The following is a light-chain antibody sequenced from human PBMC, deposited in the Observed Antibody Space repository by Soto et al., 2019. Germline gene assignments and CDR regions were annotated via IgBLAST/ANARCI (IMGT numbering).Light chain of an antibody. CDR1: SGSIASNY. J-gene: IGLJ2*01. Sequence: NFMLTQPHSVSESPGKTVTISCTRSSGSIASNYVQWYQQRPGSAPTTVIYEDNQRPSGVPDRFSGSIDSSSNSASLTISGLKTDDEADYYCQSYDSSNLRVVGGGTKLTVL. V-gene: IGLV6-57*04. CDR3: QSYDSSNLRV. CDR2: EDN.